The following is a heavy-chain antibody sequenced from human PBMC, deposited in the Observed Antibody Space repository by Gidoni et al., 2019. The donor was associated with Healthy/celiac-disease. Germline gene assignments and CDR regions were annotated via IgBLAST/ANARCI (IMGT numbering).Heavy chain of an antibody. CDR3: ARDRPHGMDV. V-gene: IGHV1-69*08. Sequence: QVQLVQSGAEVKKPGSSVKVSCKASGGTFSSYTISWVRQAPGQGLEWMGRIIPILGIANYAQKFQGRVTITADKSTSTAYMELSSLRSEDTAVYYCARDRPHGMDVWGQGTTVTVSS. CDR2: IIPILGIA. J-gene: IGHJ6*02. CDR1: GGTFSSYT.